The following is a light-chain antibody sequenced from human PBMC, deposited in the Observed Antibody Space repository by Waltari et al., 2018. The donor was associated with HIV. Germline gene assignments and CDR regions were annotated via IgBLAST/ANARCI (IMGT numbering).Light chain of an antibody. CDR1: KLDNQY. CDR3: QAWDSTVAV. CDR2: QDT. J-gene: IGLJ2*01. V-gene: IGLV3-1*01. Sequence: SYELTQPPSLSVSPGQTASIPCSGNKLDNQYVCWYHQRPGPSPVLVIYQDTKRPSDIPERFSGSSSGDTATLTISETQTVDEGDYYCQAWDSTVAVFGGGTRLTVL.